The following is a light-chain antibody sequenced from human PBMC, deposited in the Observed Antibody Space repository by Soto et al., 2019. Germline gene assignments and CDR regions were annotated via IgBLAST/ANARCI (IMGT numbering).Light chain of an antibody. V-gene: IGLV1-51*01. CDR2: DTD. Sequence: QSVLTQRPSVSAAPGQRVTISCSGSSFNVGKNFVSWYQQFPGTAPKVLIYDTDKRASGIGGRFSGSKSGTSATLGITGLQTGDEADYYCGTWDSGLSVYVFGTGTKLTVL. CDR1: SFNVGKNF. J-gene: IGLJ1*01. CDR3: GTWDSGLSVYV.